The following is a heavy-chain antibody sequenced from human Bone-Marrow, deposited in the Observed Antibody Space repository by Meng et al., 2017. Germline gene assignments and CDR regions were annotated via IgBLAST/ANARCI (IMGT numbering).Heavy chain of an antibody. D-gene: IGHD3-10*01. V-gene: IGHV3-66*02. CDR1: GFTVNSTF. J-gene: IGHJ4*02. CDR2: IYSGGNT. Sequence: VQRVDSGGGLAKPGGSLILSCVASGFTVNSTFMNWVRQAPGKGLEWVSIIYSGGNTFYADSVKGRFTISRDNSKNTLYLQMNSLRPEDTAMYYCARVSPGDLVHFDYWGQGTLVTVSS. CDR3: ARVSPGDLVHFDY.